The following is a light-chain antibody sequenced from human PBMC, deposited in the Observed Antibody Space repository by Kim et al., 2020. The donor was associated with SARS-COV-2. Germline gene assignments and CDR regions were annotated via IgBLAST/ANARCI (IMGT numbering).Light chain of an antibody. Sequence: GQSVTISCTGTISDIGSYDRVSSFQHFPGSAPKLLIYEDRNRLSAVPDRFSGSKSGNTASLTISGLQAEDEAIYYCSSYTLRTTWIFGGGTQLTVL. CDR2: EDR. V-gene: IGLV2-18*02. CDR3: SSYTLRTTWI. CDR1: ISDIGSYDR. J-gene: IGLJ2*01.